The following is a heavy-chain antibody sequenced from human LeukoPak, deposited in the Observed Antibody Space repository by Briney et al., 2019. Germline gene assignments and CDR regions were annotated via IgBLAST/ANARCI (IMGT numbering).Heavy chain of an antibody. Sequence: GGCLRLSCAASGFTFSSYTMNWVRQAPGEGLEWVSSITGSGSDTYYADSVKGRLTISRDNAKNSLYLQMNSLRADDTAVYYCARDVYGDYANDYWGQGTLVTVSS. V-gene: IGHV3-21*01. CDR2: ITGSGSDT. J-gene: IGHJ4*02. CDR1: GFTFSSYT. CDR3: ARDVYGDYANDY. D-gene: IGHD4-17*01.